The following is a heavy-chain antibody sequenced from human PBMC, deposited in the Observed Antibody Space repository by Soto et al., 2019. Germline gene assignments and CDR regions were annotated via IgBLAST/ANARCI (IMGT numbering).Heavy chain of an antibody. D-gene: IGHD3-3*01. V-gene: IGHV4-31*03. CDR2: INYSGST. CDR1: GGSISSGGYY. J-gene: IGHJ5*02. CDR3: ARSGGALDFWSGYYNWFDP. Sequence: QVQLQESGPGLVKPSQTLSLTCTVSGGSISSGGYYWSWIRQHPGKGLEWIGYINYSGSTYYNPSLKSRVTISVDTSKNQFSLKLSSVTAADTAVYYCARSGGALDFWSGYYNWFDPWGQGTLVTVSS.